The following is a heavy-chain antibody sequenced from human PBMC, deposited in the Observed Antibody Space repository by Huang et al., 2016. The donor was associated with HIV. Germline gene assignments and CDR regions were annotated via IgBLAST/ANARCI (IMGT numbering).Heavy chain of an antibody. CDR1: GFTLSGSA. CDR3: SRHPFDYYDSTDTGALDI. Sequence: EVQLVESGGGLVQPGGSLKLSCAASGFTLSGSAMHWVRQASGRWLQWVVRIRSKINGYATVYSAAVKGRFTISRDDSKNTAYLQMNSLKTEDTAVYYCSRHPFDYYDSTDTGALDIWGQGTMVTVSS. J-gene: IGHJ3*02. D-gene: IGHD3-22*01. CDR2: IRSKINGYAT. V-gene: IGHV3-73*02.